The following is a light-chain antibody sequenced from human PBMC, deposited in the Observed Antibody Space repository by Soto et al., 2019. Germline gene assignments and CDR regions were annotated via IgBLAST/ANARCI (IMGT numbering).Light chain of an antibody. Sequence: QSVLTQPPSASGTPGQRVTISCSGSGSSIGTNTVNWYRQLPGTAPKLLIYGNNQRPSGVPDRFSGSKSGTSASLAISGLQSEDEAEYSCAALDGSLNNVLLGGGTKLTVL. CDR3: AALDGSLNNVL. CDR2: GNN. V-gene: IGLV1-44*01. J-gene: IGLJ2*01. CDR1: GSSIGTNT.